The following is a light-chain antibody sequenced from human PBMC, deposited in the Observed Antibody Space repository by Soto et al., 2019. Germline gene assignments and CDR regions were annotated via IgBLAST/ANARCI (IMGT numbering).Light chain of an antibody. Sequence: DIVMTQSPDSLAVSLGERATINCKSSQSLFYSSNNKNYLAWYQQKTGQSPKLLISWAFTRESGVPDRFSGSGSGTDFTLTISSLKDEDVAVYYCQQYYRVPQLTFGGGTKVEIK. CDR2: WAF. CDR3: QQYYRVPQLT. CDR1: QSLFYSSNNKNY. J-gene: IGKJ4*01. V-gene: IGKV4-1*01.